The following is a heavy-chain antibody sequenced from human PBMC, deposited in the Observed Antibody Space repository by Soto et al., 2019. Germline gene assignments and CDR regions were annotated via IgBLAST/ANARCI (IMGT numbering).Heavy chain of an antibody. CDR1: GYTFTSYA. CDR2: INAGNGNT. Sequence: ASVKVSCKASGYTFTSYAMHWVRQAPGQRLEWMGWINAGNGNTKYSQKFQGRVTITRDTSASTAYMELSSLRSEDTAVYYRARDLRGIAAPDGMDVWGQGTTVTVSS. CDR3: ARDLRGIAAPDGMDV. J-gene: IGHJ6*02. D-gene: IGHD6-13*01. V-gene: IGHV1-3*01.